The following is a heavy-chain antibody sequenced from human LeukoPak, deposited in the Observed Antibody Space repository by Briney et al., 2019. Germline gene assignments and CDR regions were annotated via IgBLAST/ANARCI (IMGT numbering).Heavy chain of an antibody. D-gene: IGHD3-3*01. J-gene: IGHJ4*02. V-gene: IGHV4-59*01. CDR1: GGSISSYY. Sequence: SETLSLTCTVSGGSISSYYWSWIRQPPGKGLEWIGYTYYSGSTNYNPSLKSRVTISVDTSKNQFSLKLSSVTAADTAVYYCASSNYDFWSGYYYYFDYWGQGTLVTVSS. CDR3: ASSNYDFWSGYYYYFDY. CDR2: TYYSGST.